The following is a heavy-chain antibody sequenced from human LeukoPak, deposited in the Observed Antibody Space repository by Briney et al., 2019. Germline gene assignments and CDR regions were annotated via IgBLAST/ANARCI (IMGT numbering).Heavy chain of an antibody. CDR2: IIPIFGTA. D-gene: IGHD2-15*01. Sequence: ASVKVSCKASVGTFSSYAISWVRQAPGQGREWVGGIIPIFGTANYAQKFQGRVTITTDESTSTAYTELSSLRSEDTAVYYCAEGTGYCSGGSCFLDAFDIWGQGTMVTVSS. CDR1: VGTFSSYA. V-gene: IGHV1-69*05. J-gene: IGHJ3*02. CDR3: AEGTGYCSGGSCFLDAFDI.